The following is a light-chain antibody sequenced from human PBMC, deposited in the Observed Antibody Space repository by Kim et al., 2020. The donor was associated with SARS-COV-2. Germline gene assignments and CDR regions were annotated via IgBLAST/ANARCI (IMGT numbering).Light chain of an antibody. V-gene: IGKV3-20*01. J-gene: IGKJ2*03. CDR2: GAS. Sequence: SPGERATLSCRARQSVSSSYLAWYQQKPGQAPRLLIDGASSRATGMPDRFSGSGSGTDFTLTISRLEPEDFAVYYCQQYGSSTPNSFGQGTKLEI. CDR3: QQYGSSTPNS. CDR1: QSVSSSY.